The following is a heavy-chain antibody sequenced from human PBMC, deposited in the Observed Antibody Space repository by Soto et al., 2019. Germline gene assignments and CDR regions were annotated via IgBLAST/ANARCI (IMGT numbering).Heavy chain of an antibody. CDR3: ARDTVLTGMFDF. J-gene: IGHJ4*02. CDR2: VYYTGPT. CDR1: GGSIGSYH. D-gene: IGHD4-17*01. Sequence: KPSETLSLTCTVSGGSIGSYHWSWVRQPPGKGLEWLASVYYTGPTNYNPSLGSRVTISIDAPENQISLKLTSVTAADTAFYYCARDTVLTGMFDFWGQGTLVTVSS. V-gene: IGHV4-59*01.